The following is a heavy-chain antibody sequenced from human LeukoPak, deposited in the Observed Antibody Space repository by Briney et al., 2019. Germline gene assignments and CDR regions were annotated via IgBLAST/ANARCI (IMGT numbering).Heavy chain of an antibody. Sequence: GRSLRLSCAASGFTFSSYAMHWVRQAPGKGLEWVAVISYDGSNKYYADSVKGRFTISRDNSKNALYLQMNSLRAEDTAVYYCARVKAAAGRGSAFDIWGQGTMVTVSS. CDR1: GFTFSSYA. D-gene: IGHD6-13*01. CDR3: ARVKAAAGRGSAFDI. V-gene: IGHV3-30*04. J-gene: IGHJ3*02. CDR2: ISYDGSNK.